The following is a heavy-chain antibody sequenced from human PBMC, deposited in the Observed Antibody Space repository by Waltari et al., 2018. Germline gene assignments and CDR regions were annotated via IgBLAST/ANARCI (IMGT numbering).Heavy chain of an antibody. CDR1: GGTFSSYA. CDR3: GLGLWEFYGGKDAFDI. J-gene: IGHJ3*02. D-gene: IGHD2-15*01. CDR2: IIHIFGTA. Sequence: QVQLVQSGAEVKKPGSSVKVSCKASGGTFSSYAISWVRQAPGQGLEWMGGIIHIFGTANYAQKFQGRVTITADESTSTAYMELSSLRSEDTAVYYCGLGLWEFYGGKDAFDIWGQGTIVTVSS. V-gene: IGHV1-69*01.